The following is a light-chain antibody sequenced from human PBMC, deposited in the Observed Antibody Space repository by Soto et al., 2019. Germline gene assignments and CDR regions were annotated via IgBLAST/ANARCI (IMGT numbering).Light chain of an antibody. CDR2: EVN. CDR1: SSDVGSYNL. V-gene: IGLV2-23*02. Sequence: QSVLTQPASVSGSPGQSITISCTGTSSDVGSYNLVSWYQQHPGKAPKLMIYEVNKRPSGVSNRFSGPKSGNTASLTISGLQAEDEADYYCCSYARSSTLYVFGSGTKVTVL. CDR3: CSYARSSTLYV. J-gene: IGLJ1*01.